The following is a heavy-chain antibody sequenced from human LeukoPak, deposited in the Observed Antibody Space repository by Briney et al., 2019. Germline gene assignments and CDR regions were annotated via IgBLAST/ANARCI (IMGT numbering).Heavy chain of an antibody. CDR3: ARGFIAVAAPGWFDP. Sequence: PSETLSLTCAVYGGSFSGYYWGWIRQPPGKGLEWIGEINHSGSTNYNPSLKSRVTISVDTSKNQFSLKLSSVTAADTAVYYCARGFIAVAAPGWFDPWGQGTLVTVSS. CDR1: GGSFSGYY. J-gene: IGHJ5*02. D-gene: IGHD6-19*01. CDR2: INHSGST. V-gene: IGHV4-34*01.